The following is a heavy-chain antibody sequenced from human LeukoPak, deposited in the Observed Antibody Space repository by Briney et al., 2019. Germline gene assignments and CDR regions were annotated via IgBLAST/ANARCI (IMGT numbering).Heavy chain of an antibody. V-gene: IGHV3-30-3*01. CDR1: GFTFSSYA. D-gene: IGHD1-7*01. CDR2: ISYDGSNK. J-gene: IGHJ5*02. Sequence: TGGSLRLSCAASGFTFSSYAMHWVRLAPGKGLEWVAVISYDGSNKYYADSVKGRFTISRDNSRNTLFLQMNSLRAEDTAIYYCAKAAVRGTNWFDPWGQGTLVTVSS. CDR3: AKAAVRGTNWFDP.